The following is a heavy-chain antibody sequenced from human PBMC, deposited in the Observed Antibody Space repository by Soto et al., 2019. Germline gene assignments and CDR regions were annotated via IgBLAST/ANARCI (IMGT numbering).Heavy chain of an antibody. V-gene: IGHV4-30-4*01. D-gene: IGHD2-15*01. CDR3: AREGRYCSGGSCYLYGMDV. Sequence: SETLSLTCTVSGGSISSGDYYWIWIRQSPGKGLEWIGYIYYSGSNYYNPSLKSRVTISVDTSKNQFSLKLSSVTAADTAVYYCAREGRYCSGGSCYLYGMDVWGQGTTVTVSS. J-gene: IGHJ6*02. CDR1: GGSISSGDYY. CDR2: IYYSGSN.